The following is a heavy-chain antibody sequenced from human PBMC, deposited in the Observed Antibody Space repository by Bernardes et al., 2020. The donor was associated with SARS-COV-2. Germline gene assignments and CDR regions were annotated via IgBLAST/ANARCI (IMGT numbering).Heavy chain of an antibody. CDR1: GFTFASYS. CDR3: ARGSSYGATLDY. Sequence: GCSLRLSCAASGFTFASYSMNWVRQAPGKGLEWVSYITHSSSFISYADSVKGRFTISRDNDKNSLSLQMDSLRAEDTAVYYCARGSSYGATLDYWGQGAPVTVSS. V-gene: IGHV3-21*06. J-gene: IGHJ4*02. D-gene: IGHD5-18*01. CDR2: ITHSSSFI.